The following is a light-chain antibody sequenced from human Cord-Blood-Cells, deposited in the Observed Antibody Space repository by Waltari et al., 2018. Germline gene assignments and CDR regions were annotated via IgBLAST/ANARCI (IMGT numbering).Light chain of an antibody. J-gene: IGKJ4*01. Sequence: EMVLTQSPGTLSLSPGESATLSCRARQSVSSSYLAWYQQKPGQAPRLLIYGASSRSTGIPDRFSGSGAGTDFALTISRLEPEDLAGYDCQQYGSSPLTVGGGTKVEIK. CDR3: QQYGSSPLT. CDR1: QSVSSSY. V-gene: IGKV3-20*01. CDR2: GAS.